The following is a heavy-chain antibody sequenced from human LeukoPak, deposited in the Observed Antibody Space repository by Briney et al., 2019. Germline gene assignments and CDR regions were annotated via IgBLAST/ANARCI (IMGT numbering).Heavy chain of an antibody. V-gene: IGHV1-2*02. Sequence: GASVKVSCKASGYTFTGYYMHWVRQAPGQGLEWMGWINPNSGGTNYAQKFQGRVTMTRDMSTSTVYMELSSLRSEDTAVYYCARDLFLYGGNDYWGQGTLVTVSS. D-gene: IGHD4-23*01. CDR1: GYTFTGYY. J-gene: IGHJ4*02. CDR3: ARDLFLYGGNDY. CDR2: INPNSGGT.